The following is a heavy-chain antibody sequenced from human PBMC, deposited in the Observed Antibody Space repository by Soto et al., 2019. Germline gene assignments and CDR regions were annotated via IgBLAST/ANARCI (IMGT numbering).Heavy chain of an antibody. CDR2: ISAYNGNT. CDR3: ARGPLGHYGSGSYYTEDYFDY. Sequence: ASVKVSCKASGYTFTSYGISWVRQAPGQGLEWMGWISAYNGNTNYAQKLQGRVTVTTDTSTSTAYMELRSLRSDDTAVYYCARGPLGHYGSGSYYTEDYFDYWGQGTLVTVSS. D-gene: IGHD3-10*01. CDR1: GYTFTSYG. J-gene: IGHJ4*02. V-gene: IGHV1-18*01.